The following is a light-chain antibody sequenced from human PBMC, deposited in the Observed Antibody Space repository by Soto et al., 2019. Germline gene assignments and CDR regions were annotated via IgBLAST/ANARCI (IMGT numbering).Light chain of an antibody. CDR2: AAS. J-gene: IGKJ2*01. CDR3: QQYYSYPRT. Sequence: AIRMTQSPSSFSASTGDRVTITCRASQGISSYLAWYQQEPGKAPKLLIYAASTFQSGVPSRFSGSGSGTDFTLTISCLQSEDFATYYCQQYYSYPRTFGQGTKLEIK. V-gene: IGKV1-8*01. CDR1: QGISSY.